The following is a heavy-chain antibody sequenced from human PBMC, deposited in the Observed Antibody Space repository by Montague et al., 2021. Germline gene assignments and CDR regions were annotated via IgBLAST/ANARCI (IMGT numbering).Heavy chain of an antibody. V-gene: IGHV4-4*07. D-gene: IGHD3-10*01. CDR1: GDSISSYDYY. J-gene: IGHJ3*01. CDR3: ARDPPVVEPWVGEHKGAFDH. Sequence: SETLSLTCSVSGDSISSYDYYWTWLRQPAGRGLEWIGRVYKRGDTNTNPSLRSRLTLSVDTSKNHFSLTLTSVTAADTAVYFCARDPPVVEPWVGEHKGAFDHGGKGTMVTVSS. CDR2: VYKRGDT.